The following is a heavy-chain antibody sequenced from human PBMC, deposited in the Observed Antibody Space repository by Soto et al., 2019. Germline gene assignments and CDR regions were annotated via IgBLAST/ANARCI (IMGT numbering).Heavy chain of an antibody. Sequence: GGSLRLSCAASGLTFSSYEMNWVRQAPGKGLEWVSYISSSGSTIYYADSVKGRFTISRDNAKNSLYLQMNSLRAEDTAVYYCARSPGQQLTTVHYYGMDVWGQGTTVTVSS. V-gene: IGHV3-48*03. CDR2: ISSSGSTI. D-gene: IGHD6-13*01. CDR1: GLTFSSYE. CDR3: ARSPGQQLTTVHYYGMDV. J-gene: IGHJ6*02.